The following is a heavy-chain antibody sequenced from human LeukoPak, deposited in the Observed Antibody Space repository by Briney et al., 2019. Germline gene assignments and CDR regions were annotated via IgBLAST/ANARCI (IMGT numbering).Heavy chain of an antibody. V-gene: IGHV3-7*01. CDR2: IKQDGSEK. CDR3: AKDRCSNGIGCYYYYMDV. CDR1: GFTFSGYW. Sequence: PGGSLRLSCAASGFTFSGYWMSWVRQAPGKGLEWVANIKQDGSEKYYVDSVKGRFTISKDNPKNSLYLQLNSLRAEDTAVYYCAKDRCSNGIGCYYYYMDVWGKGTTVTISS. J-gene: IGHJ6*03. D-gene: IGHD2-8*01.